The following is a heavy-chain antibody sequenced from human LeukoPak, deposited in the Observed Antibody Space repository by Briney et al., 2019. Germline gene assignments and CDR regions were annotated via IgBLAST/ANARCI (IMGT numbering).Heavy chain of an antibody. CDR2: ISSSGSTI. V-gene: IGHV3-48*03. D-gene: IGHD2-21*02. CDR3: ARALLLPIVTALNEHAFDL. CDR1: GFTFSSYE. J-gene: IGHJ3*01. Sequence: GGSLRLSCAASGFTFSSYEMNWVRQAPGKGLEWVSYISSSGSTIYYADSVKGRFTISRDNAKNSLYLQMNSLRAEDTAVYYCARALLLPIVTALNEHAFDLWGQGTIVTVSS.